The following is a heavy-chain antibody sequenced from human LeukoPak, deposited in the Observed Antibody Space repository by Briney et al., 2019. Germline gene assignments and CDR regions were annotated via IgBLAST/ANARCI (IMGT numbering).Heavy chain of an antibody. CDR2: IYSSGST. J-gene: IGHJ4*02. Sequence: SETLSLTCTVSGGSITSYYWSWIRQPAGEGLEWIGRIYSSGSTNYNPSPKSRVTMSVATSKNHFSLKLRSVTAADTAVYYGAGTTVAGGWAYWGQGTLVTVSS. V-gene: IGHV4-4*07. D-gene: IGHD6-19*01. CDR1: GGSITSYY. CDR3: AGTTVAGGWAY.